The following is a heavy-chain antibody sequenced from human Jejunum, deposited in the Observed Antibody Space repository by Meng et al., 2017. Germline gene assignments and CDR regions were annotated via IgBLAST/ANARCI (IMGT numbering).Heavy chain of an antibody. Sequence: QVHLVGFGGALVKPGGSLRLSCAASGFTLSDSYMSWIRQAPGKGLEWVSYISSSGTTIYYADSVKGRFTISRDNAKNSLYLQMTSLRAEDTAIYYCVKALGYTYGYYFWGQGTLVTVSS. CDR3: VKALGYTYGYYF. CDR2: ISSSGTTI. V-gene: IGHV3-11*01. J-gene: IGHJ4*02. CDR1: GFTLSDSY. D-gene: IGHD5-18*01.